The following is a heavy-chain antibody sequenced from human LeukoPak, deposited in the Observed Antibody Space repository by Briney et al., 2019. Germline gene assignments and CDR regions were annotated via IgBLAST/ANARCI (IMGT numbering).Heavy chain of an antibody. CDR2: IYYSGST. D-gene: IGHD4-11*01. CDR1: GGSISSYY. CDR3: ARAYYSNYAPYYFDY. V-gene: IGHV4-59*01. Sequence: KPSETLSLTCTVSGGSISSYYWSWIRQPSGKGLEWIGYIYYSGSTNYNPSLKSRVTISVDTSKNQFSLKLSSVTAADTAVYYCARAYYSNYAPYYFDYWGQGTLVTVSS. J-gene: IGHJ4*02.